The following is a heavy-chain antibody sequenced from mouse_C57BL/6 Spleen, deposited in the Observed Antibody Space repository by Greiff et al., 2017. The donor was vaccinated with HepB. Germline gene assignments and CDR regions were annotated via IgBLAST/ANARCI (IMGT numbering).Heavy chain of an antibody. J-gene: IGHJ1*03. CDR3: ARRDSNYWDFDV. D-gene: IGHD2-5*01. V-gene: IGHV1-64*01. CDR2: IHPNSGST. Sequence: VQLQQPGAELVKPGASVKLSCKASGYTFTSYWMHWVKQRPGQGLEWIGMIHPNSGSTNYNEKFKGKATLTVDKSSSTAYMQLSSLTSEDSAVYYGARRDSNYWDFDVWGTGTTVTVSS. CDR1: GYTFTSYW.